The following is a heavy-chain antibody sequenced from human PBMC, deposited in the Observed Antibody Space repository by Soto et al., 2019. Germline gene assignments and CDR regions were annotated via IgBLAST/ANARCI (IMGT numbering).Heavy chain of an antibody. J-gene: IGHJ6*03. CDR2: IYYSGGT. Sequence: SETLSLTCTVSGGSISSSSYYWGWIRQPPGKGLEWIGSIYYSGGTYYNPSLKSRVTISVDTSKNQFSLKLSSVTAADTAVYYCARSSGYCSGGSCYPRYYYYYMDVWGKGTTVTVSS. CDR1: GGSISSSSYY. CDR3: ARSSGYCSGGSCYPRYYYYYMDV. V-gene: IGHV4-39*01. D-gene: IGHD2-15*01.